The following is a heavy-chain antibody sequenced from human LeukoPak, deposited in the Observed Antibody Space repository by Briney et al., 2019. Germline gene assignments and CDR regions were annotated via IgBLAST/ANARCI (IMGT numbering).Heavy chain of an antibody. V-gene: IGHV4-30-2*01. J-gene: IGHJ2*01. CDR2: IYHSGST. CDR1: GGSISSGGYY. CDR3: ARDLGGLFLEWLTGYWYFDL. Sequence: SETLSLTCTVSGGSISSGGYYWSWIRQPPGKGLEWIGYIYHSGSTYYNPSLKSRVTISVDRSKNQFSLKLSSVTAADTAVYYCARDLGGLFLEWLTGYWYFDLWGRGTLVTASS. D-gene: IGHD3-3*01.